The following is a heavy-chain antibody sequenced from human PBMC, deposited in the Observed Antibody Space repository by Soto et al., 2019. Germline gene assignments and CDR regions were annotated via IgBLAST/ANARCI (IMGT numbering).Heavy chain of an antibody. CDR3: ARSPRPTGTTLYYFDS. J-gene: IGHJ4*02. D-gene: IGHD1-1*01. Sequence: ASVKVSCKASGYTLTSFYMHWMRQAPGQGLEWMGVIDPSAGSTTYAQKFKGRVRMTRDTFTSTVFMELSSLRSEDTAVYYCARSPRPTGTTLYYFDSWGQRTLVTVSS. CDR1: GYTLTSFY. CDR2: IDPSAGST. V-gene: IGHV1-46*01.